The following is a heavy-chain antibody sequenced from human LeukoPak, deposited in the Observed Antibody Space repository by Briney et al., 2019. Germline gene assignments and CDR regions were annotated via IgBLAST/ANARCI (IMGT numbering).Heavy chain of an antibody. Sequence: SGGSLRLSCAASGFTFTKYWMTWVRQAPGKGLEWVGNIKQDGSDKNYMDSVKGRFTISRDNTKNSLYLQMNSLRAEDTAVYYCARDPNSSLGRGYWGQGTLVTVSS. J-gene: IGHJ4*02. D-gene: IGHD6-6*01. CDR1: GFTFTKYW. V-gene: IGHV3-7*01. CDR3: ARDPNSSLGRGY. CDR2: IKQDGSDK.